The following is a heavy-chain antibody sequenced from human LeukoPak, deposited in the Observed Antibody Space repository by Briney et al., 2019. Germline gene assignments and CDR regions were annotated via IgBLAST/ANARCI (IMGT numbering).Heavy chain of an antibody. CDR1: GFTFSSYS. D-gene: IGHD2-2*03. V-gene: IGHV3-48*01. CDR2: ISSSSSTI. J-gene: IGHJ4*02. CDR3: ARLDIVANSRPFDY. Sequence: GGSLRLSCAASGFTFSSYSMNWVRQAPGKGLEWVSYISSSSSTIYYADSVKGRFTISRDNAKNSLYLQMNSLRAEDAAVYYCARLDIVANSRPFDYWGQGTLVIVSS.